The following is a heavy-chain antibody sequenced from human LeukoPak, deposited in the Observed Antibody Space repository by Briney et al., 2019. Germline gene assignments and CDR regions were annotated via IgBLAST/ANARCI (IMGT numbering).Heavy chain of an antibody. CDR2: ISYDGSNK. D-gene: IGHD1-1*01. Sequence: GRSLRLSCAASGFTFSSYAMHWVRQAPGKGLEWVAVISYDGSNKYYADSVKGRFTISRDNSKNTLYLQMNSLRAEDTAVYYCARDLKRGERRVDYWGQGTLVTVSS. CDR1: GFTFSSYA. V-gene: IGHV3-30*04. CDR3: ARDLKRGERRVDY. J-gene: IGHJ4*02.